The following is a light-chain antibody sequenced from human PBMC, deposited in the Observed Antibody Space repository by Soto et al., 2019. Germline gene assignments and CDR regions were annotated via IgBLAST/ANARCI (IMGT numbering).Light chain of an antibody. V-gene: IGKV3-20*01. CDR2: GAS. CDR1: QSVSSSY. CDR3: QQYGSSPPFT. J-gene: IGKJ1*01. Sequence: EIVLSQSPGTLSLYTGERATLSCRAIQSVSSSYLAWYQQKPGQAPRLLIYGASSRATGIPDRFGGSGSGTDFTLTISRLEPEDFAVYYCQQYGSSPPFTFGQGTKVDIK.